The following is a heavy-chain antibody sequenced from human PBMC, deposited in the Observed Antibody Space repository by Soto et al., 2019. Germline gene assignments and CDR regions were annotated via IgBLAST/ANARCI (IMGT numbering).Heavy chain of an antibody. CDR1: GFTFSSYS. CDR3: AREDYYGSGSYYGGQDAFDI. Sequence: EVQLVESGGGLVKPGGSLRLSCAASGFTFSSYSMNWVRQAPGKGLERVSSISSSSSYIYYADSVKGRFTISRDNAKNSLYLQMNSLRAEDTAVYYCAREDYYGSGSYYGGQDAFDIWGQGTMVTVSS. V-gene: IGHV3-21*01. J-gene: IGHJ3*02. D-gene: IGHD3-10*01. CDR2: ISSSSSYI.